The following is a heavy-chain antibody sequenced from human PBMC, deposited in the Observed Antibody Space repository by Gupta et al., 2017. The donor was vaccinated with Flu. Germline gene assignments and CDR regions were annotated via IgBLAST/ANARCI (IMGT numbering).Heavy chain of an antibody. CDR1: TFTFITSS. CDR2: NYPDGSST. V-gene: IGHV3-74*03. CDR3: ATVNSGC. J-gene: IGHJ4*02. D-gene: IGHD4-17*01. Sequence: ELQLVESGGGLVQPGVSLSLSCAASTFTFITSSLQWFRPAPGLGLVWVSRNYPDGSSTTYAETGKSRFTISRDNAKNTLYHQMNSLGDDDKAVYYYATVNSGCWGQGTMVTVSS.